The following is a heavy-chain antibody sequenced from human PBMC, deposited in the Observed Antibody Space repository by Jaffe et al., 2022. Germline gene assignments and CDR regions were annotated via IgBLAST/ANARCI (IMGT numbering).Heavy chain of an antibody. J-gene: IGHJ4*02. Sequence: EVQLVESGGGLVKPGGSLRLSCAASGFTFSNAWMSWVRQAPGKGLEWVGRIKSKTDGGTTDYAAPVKGRFTISRDDSKNTLYLQMNSLKTEDTAVYYCTTEIPDLGELSLSQAPFDYWGQGTLVTVSS. CDR3: TTEIPDLGELSLSQAPFDY. V-gene: IGHV3-15*01. CDR1: GFTFSNAW. D-gene: IGHD3-16*02. CDR2: IKSKTDGGTT.